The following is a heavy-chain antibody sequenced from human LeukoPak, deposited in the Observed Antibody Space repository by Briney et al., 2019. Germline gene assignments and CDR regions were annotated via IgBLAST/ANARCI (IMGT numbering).Heavy chain of an antibody. Sequence: GGSLRLSCAASGFTFSSFAMHWVRQAPGKGLEWVAVISYDGSNKYFAGSVKGRFTISRDNSKNTLYLQMNSLRAEDTAVFYCARDQMISAAGLDYWGQGTLVTVSS. D-gene: IGHD6-13*01. CDR2: ISYDGSNK. V-gene: IGHV3-30-3*01. CDR3: ARDQMISAAGLDY. J-gene: IGHJ4*02. CDR1: GFTFSSFA.